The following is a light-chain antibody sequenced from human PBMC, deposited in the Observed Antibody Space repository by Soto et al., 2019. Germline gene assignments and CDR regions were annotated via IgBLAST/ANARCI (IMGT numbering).Light chain of an antibody. CDR2: SNT. J-gene: IGLJ3*02. V-gene: IGLV1-44*01. CDR1: SSNIGSKS. CDR3: AAWDDSLNERV. Sequence: QSVLTQPPSASGTPGQRVTISCSGSSSNIGSKSVSWYQQVPGTAPKLLIFSNTLRPSGVPERFSGSTSGTSASLAISGLQSEDEADYYCAAWDDSLNERVFGGGTKVTVL.